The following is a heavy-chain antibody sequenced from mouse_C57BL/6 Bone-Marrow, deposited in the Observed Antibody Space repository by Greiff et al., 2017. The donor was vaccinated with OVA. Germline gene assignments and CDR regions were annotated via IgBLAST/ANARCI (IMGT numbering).Heavy chain of an antibody. V-gene: IGHV1-81*01. J-gene: IGHJ2*01. CDR3: AREGLRLDY. CDR2: IYPRSGNT. CDR1: GYTFTSYG. Sequence: VQLQESGAELARPGASVKLSCKASGYTFTSYGISWVKQRTGQGLEWIGEIYPRSGNTYYNEKFKGKATLTADKSSSTAYMELRSLTSEDSAVYFCAREGLRLDYWGQGTTLTVSS. D-gene: IGHD2-4*01.